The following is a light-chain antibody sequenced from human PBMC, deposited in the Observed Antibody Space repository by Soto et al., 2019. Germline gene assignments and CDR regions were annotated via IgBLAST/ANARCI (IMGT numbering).Light chain of an antibody. CDR3: QQRSNWPT. CDR1: QTVRNNY. J-gene: IGKJ5*01. CDR2: DAS. V-gene: IGKV3D-20*02. Sequence: EFVLTQSPGTLSLSPGEITTLSCRASQTVRNNYLAWYQQKPGQAPTLLIYDASNRATGIPDRFSGGGSGTDFTLTISRLEPEDFAVYHCQQRSNWPTFGQGTRLEIK.